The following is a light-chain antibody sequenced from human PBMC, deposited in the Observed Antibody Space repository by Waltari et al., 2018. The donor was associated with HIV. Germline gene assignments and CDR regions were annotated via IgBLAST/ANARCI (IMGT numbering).Light chain of an antibody. CDR3: QSYFASNDVI. CDR1: SGRIASNY. J-gene: IGLJ2*01. CDR2: ENN. Sequence: NFMLTQPHSVSESPGKTVTISCTRRSGRIASNYVQWYHQRPGGAPTTVIYENNQRPSGVPDRFSGSIDSSSNSASLTISGLKTDDEADYYCQSYFASNDVIFGGGTTLTVL. V-gene: IGLV6-57*04.